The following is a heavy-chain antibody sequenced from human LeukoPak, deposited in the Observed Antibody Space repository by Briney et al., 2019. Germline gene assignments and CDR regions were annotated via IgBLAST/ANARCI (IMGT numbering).Heavy chain of an antibody. Sequence: SLTLSLPRAICGDSVHRNNDAWNWIRQSPSRGLEWLGRTYYRSKWYNDYAVSVKSRITINPDTSKNQFSLQLNSVTPEDTAVYYCARGSSGCFDYWGQGTLVTVSS. CDR3: ARGSSGCFDY. V-gene: IGHV6-1*01. CDR1: GDSVHRNNDA. D-gene: IGHD6-19*01. J-gene: IGHJ4*02. CDR2: TYYRSKWYN.